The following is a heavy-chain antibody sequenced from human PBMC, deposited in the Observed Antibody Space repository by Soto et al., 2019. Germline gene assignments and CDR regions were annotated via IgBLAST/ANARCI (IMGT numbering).Heavy chain of an antibody. V-gene: IGHV1-18*01. J-gene: IGHJ4*02. D-gene: IGHD1-1*01. CDR3: ARGRYGDY. CDR1: GYTFTSYG. CDR2: NSAHNGNT. Sequence: QVHLVQSGAEVKKPGASVKVSCKGSGYTFTSYGITWVRQAAGQGLEWMGWNSAHNGNTNYAQKLQGKVTVTRDTSTSTAYMELRSLRSDDTAVYYCARGRYGDYWGQGALVTVSS.